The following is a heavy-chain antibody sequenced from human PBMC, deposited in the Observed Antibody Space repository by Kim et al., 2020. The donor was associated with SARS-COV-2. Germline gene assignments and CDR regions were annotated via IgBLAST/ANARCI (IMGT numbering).Heavy chain of an antibody. CDR2: MNPNSGNT. D-gene: IGHD3-3*02. Sequence: ASVKVSCKASGYTFTSYDINWVRQATGQGLEWMGWMNPNSGNTGYAQKFQGRVTMTRNTSISTAYMELSSLRSEDTAVYYCARLFSKDKKIDYWGQGTLVTVSS. V-gene: IGHV1-8*01. J-gene: IGHJ4*02. CDR1: GYTFTSYD. CDR3: ARLFSKDKKIDY.